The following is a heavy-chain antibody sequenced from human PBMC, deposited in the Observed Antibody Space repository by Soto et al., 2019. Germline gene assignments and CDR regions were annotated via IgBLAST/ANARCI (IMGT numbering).Heavy chain of an antibody. J-gene: IGHJ6*02. V-gene: IGHV1-69*12. CDR3: ARSITGTVSSYYGMDV. CDR1: GGTFSSYA. D-gene: IGHD1-20*01. CDR2: IIPIFATA. Sequence: QVQLVQSGAEVKKPGSSVKVSCKASGGTFSSYAISWVRQAPGQGLEWMGGIIPIFATADYAQKFQGRVTLTADESTSTAYMELSSLRSEDTAVYYCARSITGTVSSYYGMDVWGQGTTVTVSS.